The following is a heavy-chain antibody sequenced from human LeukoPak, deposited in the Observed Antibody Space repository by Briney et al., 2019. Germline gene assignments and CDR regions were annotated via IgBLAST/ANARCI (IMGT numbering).Heavy chain of an antibody. CDR1: GFTFSSYG. D-gene: IGHD2-8*01. V-gene: IGHV3-33*01. CDR3: ARGHCTNGVCYTTDY. CDR2: IWYDGSNK. Sequence: PGGSLRLSCAASGFTFSSYGMHWVSQAPGKGLERVAVIWYDGSNKYYADSVKGRFTISRDNSKNTLYLQMNSLRAEDTAVYYCARGHCTNGVCYTTDYWGQGTLVTVSS. J-gene: IGHJ4*02.